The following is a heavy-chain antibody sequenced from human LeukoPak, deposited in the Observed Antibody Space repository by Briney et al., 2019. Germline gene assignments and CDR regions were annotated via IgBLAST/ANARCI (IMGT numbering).Heavy chain of an antibody. CDR3: ARRRFCSSTSGYAGAFDI. J-gene: IGHJ3*02. V-gene: IGHV5-51*01. Sequence: GESLKISCKGSGYSFPIYWIAWVRQMPGKGLEWMGIIYPGDSDTRYSPSFQGQVTFSADKSISTAYLQWSSLKASDTAMYYCARRRFCSSTSGYAGAFDIWGQGTMVTVSS. D-gene: IGHD2-2*01. CDR2: IYPGDSDT. CDR1: GYSFPIYW.